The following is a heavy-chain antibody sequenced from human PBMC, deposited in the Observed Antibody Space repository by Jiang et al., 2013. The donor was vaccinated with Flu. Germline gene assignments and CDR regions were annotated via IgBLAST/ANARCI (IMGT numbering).Heavy chain of an antibody. J-gene: IGHJ4*02. Sequence: FSSYSMNWVRQXPGKGLEWVSSISSSSSYIYYADSVKGRFTISRDNAKNSLYLQMNSLRAEDTAVYYCARRSGAAASDYWGQGTLVTVSS. CDR1: FSSYS. V-gene: IGHV3-21*01. CDR2: ISSSSSYI. CDR3: ARRSGAAASDY. D-gene: IGHD6-13*01.